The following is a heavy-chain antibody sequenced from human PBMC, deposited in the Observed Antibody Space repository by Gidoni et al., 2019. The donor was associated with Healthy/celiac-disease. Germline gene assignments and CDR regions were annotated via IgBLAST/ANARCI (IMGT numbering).Heavy chain of an antibody. CDR2: INPNSGGT. V-gene: IGHV1-2*02. CDR3: ARVLDYYDSSGYYSYFDY. Sequence: QVQLVQSGAAVMKPGASVKVSSKASGYTFNGQYIHWGRQAPGQGLEWMGLINPNSGGTNYAQKFKGRVTMTRDTSISTAYMELSRLRSDDTAVYYCARVLDYYDSSGYYSYFDYWGQGTLVTVSS. D-gene: IGHD3-22*01. CDR1: GYTFNGQY. J-gene: IGHJ4*02.